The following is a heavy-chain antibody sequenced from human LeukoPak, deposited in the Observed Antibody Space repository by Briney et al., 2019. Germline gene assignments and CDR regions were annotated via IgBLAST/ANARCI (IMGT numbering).Heavy chain of an antibody. D-gene: IGHD6-19*01. J-gene: IGHJ5*02. V-gene: IGHV4-59*01. CDR3: ARAHVQWLVPRWFDP. Sequence: KPSETPSLTCTVSGGSISSYYWSWIRQPLGKGLEWIGYIYYSGSTNYNPSLKSRVTISVDTSKNQFSLKLSSVTAADTAVYYCARAHVQWLVPRWFDPWGQGTLVTVSS. CDR1: GGSISSYY. CDR2: IYYSGST.